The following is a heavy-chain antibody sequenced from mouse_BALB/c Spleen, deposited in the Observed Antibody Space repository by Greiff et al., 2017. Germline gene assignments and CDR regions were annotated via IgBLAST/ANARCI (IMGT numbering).Heavy chain of an antibody. V-gene: IGHV1S127*01. D-gene: IGHD1-1*01. Sequence: VQLQQSGPELVRPGASVKMSCKASGYTFTSYWMHWVKQRPGQGLEWIGMIDPSNSETRLNQKFKDKATLNVDKSSNTAYMQLSSLTSEDSAVYDCARTEITAGYYFDYWGQGTTLTVSS. CDR3: ARTEITAGYYFDY. CDR1: GYTFTSYW. J-gene: IGHJ2*01. CDR2: IDPSNSET.